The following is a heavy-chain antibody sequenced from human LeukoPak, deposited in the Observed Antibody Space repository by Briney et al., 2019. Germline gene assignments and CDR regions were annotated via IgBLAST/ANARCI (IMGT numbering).Heavy chain of an antibody. CDR3: ARDRGFGQADV. V-gene: IGHV3-7*01. Sequence: PGGSLRLSCAASGFTFSGYWMSWLRQAPGKGLEWVANIKQDGGEKYHVDSVKGRFTISRDNAKNSLYLQMNSLRAEDTAVYYCARDRGFGQADVWGKGTTVTVSS. CDR1: GFTFSGYW. D-gene: IGHD3-10*01. CDR2: IKQDGGEK. J-gene: IGHJ6*04.